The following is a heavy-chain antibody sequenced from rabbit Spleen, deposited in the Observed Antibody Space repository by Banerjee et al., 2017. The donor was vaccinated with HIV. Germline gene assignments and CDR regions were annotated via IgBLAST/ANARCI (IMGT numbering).Heavy chain of an antibody. D-gene: IGHD8-1*01. J-gene: IGHJ4*01. CDR1: GFSFSSSDY. CDR2: IAGSSSGFT. Sequence: QSLEESGGDLVKPGASLTLTCTASGFSFSSSDYMCWVRQAPGKGLEWISCIAGSSSGFTYSATWASGRFTISSHNAQNTLYLQLSSLTAADTATYFCARAGGSYYSGFSLWGPGTLVTVS. V-gene: IGHV1S40*01. CDR3: ARAGGSYYSGFSL.